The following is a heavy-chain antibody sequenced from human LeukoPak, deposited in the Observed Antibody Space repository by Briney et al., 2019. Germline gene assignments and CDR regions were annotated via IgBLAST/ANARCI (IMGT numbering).Heavy chain of an antibody. CDR3: ARGTYYDFWSGGKLYYYYYMDV. Sequence: SVKVSCKASGGTFSSYTISWVRQAPGQGLEWMGRIIPILGIANYAQKFQGRVTITADKSTSTAYMELISLRSEDTAVYYCARGTYYDFWSGGKLYYYYYMDVWGKGTTVTVSS. D-gene: IGHD3-3*01. CDR1: GGTFSSYT. J-gene: IGHJ6*03. V-gene: IGHV1-69*02. CDR2: IIPILGIA.